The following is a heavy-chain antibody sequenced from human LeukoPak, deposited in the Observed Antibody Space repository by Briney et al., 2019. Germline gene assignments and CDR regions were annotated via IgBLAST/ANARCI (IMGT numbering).Heavy chain of an antibody. CDR1: GGSFSGYY. V-gene: IGHV4-34*01. D-gene: IGHD3-9*01. Sequence: PSETLSLTCAVYGGSFSGYYWSWIRQPPGKGLEWIGEINHSGSTNYNPSLKSRVTISVDTSKNQFSLKLSSVTAADTAVYYCARGLLRYFDWSPYYFDYWGQGTLVTVSS. J-gene: IGHJ4*02. CDR3: ARGLLRYFDWSPYYFDY. CDR2: INHSGST.